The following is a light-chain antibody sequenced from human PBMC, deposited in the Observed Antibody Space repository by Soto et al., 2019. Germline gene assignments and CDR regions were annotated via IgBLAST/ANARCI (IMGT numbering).Light chain of an antibody. CDR1: QTINNW. Sequence: IRISQSPSNHSASVGDTVTITCRASQTINNWLAWYQQKPGKAPKLLIYDVSTLGSGVPSRFSGSGSGTEFTLTISSLQSEDSAVYHCYQFNDWPPWTFGQGTKVDIK. CDR3: YQFNDWPPWT. CDR2: DVS. J-gene: IGKJ1*01. V-gene: IGKV1-5*01.